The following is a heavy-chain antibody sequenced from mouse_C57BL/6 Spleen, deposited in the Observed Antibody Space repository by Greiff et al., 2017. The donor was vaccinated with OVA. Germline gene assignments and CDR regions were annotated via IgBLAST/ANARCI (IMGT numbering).Heavy chain of an antibody. D-gene: IGHD3-3*01. Sequence: DVKLVESGGGLVQPGGSLKLSCAASGFTFSDYYMYWVRQTPEKRLEWVAYISNGGGSTYYPDTVKGRFTISRDNAKNTLYLQMSRLKSEDTAMYYCARQKGRGYFDYWGQGTTLTVSS. CDR1: GFTFSDYY. CDR2: ISNGGGST. CDR3: ARQKGRGYFDY. V-gene: IGHV5-12*01. J-gene: IGHJ2*01.